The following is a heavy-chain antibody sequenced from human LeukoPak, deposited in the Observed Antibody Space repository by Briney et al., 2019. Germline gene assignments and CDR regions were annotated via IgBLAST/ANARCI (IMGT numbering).Heavy chain of an antibody. D-gene: IGHD2-15*01. J-gene: IGHJ4*02. V-gene: IGHV3-74*01. Sequence: GGSLRLSCAASGFAFSTYWMHWVRQALGKGLVWVSRINSDGSSTSYADSVKGRFTISRDNAKNTVYLQMNTVRAEDTAVYYCTRGGYCSGDSYYPQAYYWGQGTLVTVSS. CDR1: GFAFSTYW. CDR3: TRGGYCSGDSYYPQAYY. CDR2: INSDGSST.